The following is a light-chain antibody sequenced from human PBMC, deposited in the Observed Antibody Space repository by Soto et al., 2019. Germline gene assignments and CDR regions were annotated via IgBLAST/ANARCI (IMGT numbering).Light chain of an antibody. CDR1: SSDVGGYNY. CDR3: NSYTSSSTYV. CDR2: GVR. Sequence: QSALTQPASVSGSPGQSITISCTGTSSDVGGYNYVSWFQQHPGKAPKLMIYGVRNRPSGISNRFSGSKSGNTASLTISGLQAEDEADYYCNSYTSSSTYVFGTGTKLTVL. J-gene: IGLJ1*01. V-gene: IGLV2-14*01.